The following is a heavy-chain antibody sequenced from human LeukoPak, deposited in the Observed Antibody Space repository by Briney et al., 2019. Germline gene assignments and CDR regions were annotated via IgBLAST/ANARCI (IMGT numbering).Heavy chain of an antibody. CDR3: VRDSGMTSISSFDY. Sequence: GGSLRLSCAASGFTFSSYGMHWVRQAPGKGLEWVAVIWYDGSNKYYADSAKGRFTISRDNSKTTLYLQMNSLRAEDTAVYYCVRDSGMTSISSFDYWGQGTLVTVSS. J-gene: IGHJ4*02. D-gene: IGHD2-21*02. V-gene: IGHV3-33*01. CDR1: GFTFSSYG. CDR2: IWYDGSNK.